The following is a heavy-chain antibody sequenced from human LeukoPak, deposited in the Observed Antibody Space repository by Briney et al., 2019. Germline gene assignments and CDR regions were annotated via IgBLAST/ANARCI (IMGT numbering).Heavy chain of an antibody. CDR3: AKDKGVGATRGIDY. CDR2: ISWNSGSI. Sequence: GGSLRLSCAASGFTFDDYAMRWVRQAPGKGLEWVSGISWNSGSIGYADSVKGRFTISRGNAKNSLYLQMNSLRAEDMALYYCAKDKGVGATRGIDYWGQGTLVTVSS. D-gene: IGHD1-26*01. V-gene: IGHV3-9*03. J-gene: IGHJ4*02. CDR1: GFTFDDYA.